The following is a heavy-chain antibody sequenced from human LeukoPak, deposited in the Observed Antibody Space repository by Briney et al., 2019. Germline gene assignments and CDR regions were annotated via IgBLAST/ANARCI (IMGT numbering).Heavy chain of an antibody. J-gene: IGHJ4*02. V-gene: IGHV3-23*01. D-gene: IGHD3-22*01. CDR2: MSGSGGST. Sequence: GGSLRLSCAASGFTFSSYAMSWVRQAPGKGLEWVSGMSGSGGSTHYADSVKGRFTISRDNSKNTLYLQMNSLRAEDTAVYYCAKEDVNYYDSSGYFVGHDWGQGTLVTVSS. CDR1: GFTFSSYA. CDR3: AKEDVNYYDSSGYFVGHD.